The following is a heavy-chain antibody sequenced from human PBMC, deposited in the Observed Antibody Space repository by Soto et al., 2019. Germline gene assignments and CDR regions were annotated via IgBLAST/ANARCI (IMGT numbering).Heavy chain of an antibody. CDR2: VYRSGST. Sequence: QVQLQESGPGLVKPSGTLSLTCAVSGGSISSDNWWNWVRQPPGQGLEWIGEVYRSGSTNYDPSLKRRVTISTDMSKNQCSLTLTSVTAADTAMYYCARNGVYSLGSWGQGTLVTVSS. J-gene: IGHJ5*02. CDR1: GGSISSDNW. D-gene: IGHD4-17*01. CDR3: ARNGVYSLGS. V-gene: IGHV4-4*02.